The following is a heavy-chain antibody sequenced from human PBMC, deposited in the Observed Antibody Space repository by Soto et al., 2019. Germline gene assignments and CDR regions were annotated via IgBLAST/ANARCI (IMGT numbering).Heavy chain of an antibody. J-gene: IGHJ4*02. Sequence: QITLKESGPTLVKPTQTLTLTCTFSGFSLSTSGVDVGWIRQPPGKALEWLALIYWDDGKRYSPSLKSRLTITKDTSKNQVVLTITNMDPLDTATYYCAHRRPYSNSPEYFFDYWGQGTLVTVSS. CDR2: IYWDDGK. V-gene: IGHV2-5*02. D-gene: IGHD6-6*01. CDR3: AHRRPYSNSPEYFFDY. CDR1: GFSLSTSGVD.